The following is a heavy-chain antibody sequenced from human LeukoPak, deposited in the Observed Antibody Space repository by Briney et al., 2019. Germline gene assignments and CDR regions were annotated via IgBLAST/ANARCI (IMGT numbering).Heavy chain of an antibody. CDR2: INPNSGGT. CDR1: GYTFTGYY. CDR3: ARAVWFGELRSHVFDI. V-gene: IGHV1-2*02. Sequence: ASVKVSCKASGYTFTGYYMHWVRQAPGQGLEWMGWINPNSGGTNYAQKFQGRVTMTRDTSISTAYMELSRLRSDDTAVYYCARAVWFGELRSHVFDIWGQGTMVTVSS. J-gene: IGHJ3*02. D-gene: IGHD3-10*01.